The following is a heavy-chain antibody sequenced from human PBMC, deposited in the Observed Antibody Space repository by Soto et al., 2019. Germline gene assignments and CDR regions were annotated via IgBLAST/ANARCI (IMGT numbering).Heavy chain of an antibody. Sequence: QVQLVESGGGVVQPGRSLRLSCAASGFTFSSYGMHWVRQAPGKGLEWVAVISYDGSEKQYLGSVKGRFTVSRDNSKNTLYLQMNSLRTEDTAVYYCMKEKRGYSYGEHWGQGTLVTVSS. CDR3: MKEKRGYSYGEH. J-gene: IGHJ4*02. D-gene: IGHD5-18*01. CDR2: ISYDGSEK. V-gene: IGHV3-30*18. CDR1: GFTFSSYG.